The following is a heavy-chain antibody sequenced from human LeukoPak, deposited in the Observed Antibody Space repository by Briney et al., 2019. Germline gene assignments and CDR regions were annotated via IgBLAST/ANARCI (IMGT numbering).Heavy chain of an antibody. Sequence: SETLSLTCAVSGGSISSSNWWSWIRQPPGKGLEWIGEINHSGSTNYNPSLKRRVTISVDTSKNQFSLKLSSVTAADTAVYYCARGAEWLFQKAAFDIWGQGTMVTVSS. D-gene: IGHD3-3*01. J-gene: IGHJ3*02. CDR2: INHSGST. V-gene: IGHV4-4*02. CDR3: ARGAEWLFQKAAFDI. CDR1: GGSISSSNW.